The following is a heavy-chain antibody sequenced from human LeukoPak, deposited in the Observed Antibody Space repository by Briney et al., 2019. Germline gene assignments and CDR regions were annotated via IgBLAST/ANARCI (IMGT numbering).Heavy chain of an antibody. CDR1: GFTSSSYW. D-gene: IGHD6-13*01. CDR3: ARENVAALDY. Sequence: GGSLRLSCAVSGFTSSSYWISWVRQAPGKGLEWVANIKLDGSEKYYADSVKGRFTISRDNAKNLLYFQMNSLRAEDTAVYYCARENVAALDYWGQGTLVTVSS. CDR2: IKLDGSEK. J-gene: IGHJ4*02. V-gene: IGHV3-7*01.